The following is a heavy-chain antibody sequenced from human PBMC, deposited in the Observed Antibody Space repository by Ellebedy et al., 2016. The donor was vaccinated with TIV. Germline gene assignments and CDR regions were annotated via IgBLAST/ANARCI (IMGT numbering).Heavy chain of an antibody. D-gene: IGHD6-19*01. CDR1: GFTFSSYA. CDR3: AKDRSSGWFHDY. V-gene: IGHV3-23*01. CDR2: ISGSGGST. J-gene: IGHJ4*02. Sequence: GEPLKISXAASGFTFSSYAMSWVRQAPGKGLEWVSAISGSGGSTYYADSVKGRFTISRDNSKNTLYLQMNSLRAEDTAVYYCAKDRSSGWFHDYWGQGTLVTVSS.